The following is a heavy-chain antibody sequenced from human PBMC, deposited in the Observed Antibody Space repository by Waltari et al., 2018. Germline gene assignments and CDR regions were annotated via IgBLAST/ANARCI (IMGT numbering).Heavy chain of an antibody. V-gene: IGHV7-4-1*02. CDR2: INTYTGKP. CDR1: GYTFTNYA. D-gene: IGHD3-22*01. J-gene: IGHJ4*02. CDR3: AREDYYDVGRIGANFDY. Sequence: QVQLVQSGSELKKPGASVRVSCKASGYTFTNYAMNWVRQAPGQGLEWVGSINTYTGKPTYAQGFTGRFFFSLDTSGSTAYLHINNLKAEDTAVYYCAREDYYDVGRIGANFDYWGQGTLVTVSP.